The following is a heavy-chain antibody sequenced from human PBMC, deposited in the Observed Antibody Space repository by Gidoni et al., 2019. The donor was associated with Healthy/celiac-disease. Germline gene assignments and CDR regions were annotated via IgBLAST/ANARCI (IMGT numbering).Heavy chain of an antibody. CDR1: GYSLSSGYY. J-gene: IGHJ4*02. Sequence: QVQLQESGPGLVKPSEPLSLPCAVSGYSLSSGYYWGWIRQPPGKGLEWIGSVYHSGRTYYNPSLKSRVTISVDTSKNQFSLKLSSVTAADTAVYYCVTEVGYSSGWADYWGQGTLVTVSS. CDR3: VTEVGYSSGWADY. V-gene: IGHV4-38-2*01. D-gene: IGHD6-19*01. CDR2: VYHSGRT.